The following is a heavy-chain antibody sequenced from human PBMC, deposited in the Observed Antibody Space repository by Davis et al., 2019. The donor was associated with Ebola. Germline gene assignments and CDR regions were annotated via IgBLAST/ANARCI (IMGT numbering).Heavy chain of an antibody. CDR3: ARLAGVVVVPAAIRYYYGMDV. CDR2: IYYSGST. J-gene: IGHJ6*02. D-gene: IGHD2-2*01. V-gene: IGHV4-34*01. Sequence: SETLSLTCAAYGGSFSGYYWSWIRQPPGKGLEWIGSIYYSGSTYYNPSLKSRVTISVDTSKNQFSLKLSSVTAADTAVYYCARLAGVVVVPAAIRYYYGMDVWGQGTTVTVSS. CDR1: GGSFSGYY.